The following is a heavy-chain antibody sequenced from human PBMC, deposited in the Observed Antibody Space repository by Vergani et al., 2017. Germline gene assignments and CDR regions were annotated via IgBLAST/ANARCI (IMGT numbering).Heavy chain of an antibody. CDR2: ITWDGGTV. CDR3: AXDKTGSNWHYFDS. D-gene: IGHD4-11*01. CDR1: GFTFDDFA. J-gene: IGHJ4*02. V-gene: IGHV3-43D*03. Sequence: EVQLVESGGVVVQPGGSLRLSCAASGFTFDDFAMHWVRQVPGKRLEWVSLITWDGGTVYYADSVKGRFVISRDNNKNSLFLQMNDLKPEDSALYYCAXDKTGSNWHYFDSWGQGTLVTVTS.